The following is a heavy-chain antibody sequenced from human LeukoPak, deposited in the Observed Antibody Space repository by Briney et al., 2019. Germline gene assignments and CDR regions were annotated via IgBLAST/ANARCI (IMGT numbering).Heavy chain of an antibody. J-gene: IGHJ4*02. CDR1: GGSISSGGYY. Sequence: SETLSLTCTVSGGSISSGGYYWSWIRQHPGKGLEWIGYIYYSGSTYYNPSPKSRVTISVDTSKNQFSLKLSSVTAADTAVYYCARGRWLQWGSYFDYWGQGTLVTVSS. CDR2: IYYSGST. D-gene: IGHD5-24*01. V-gene: IGHV4-31*03. CDR3: ARGRWLQWGSYFDY.